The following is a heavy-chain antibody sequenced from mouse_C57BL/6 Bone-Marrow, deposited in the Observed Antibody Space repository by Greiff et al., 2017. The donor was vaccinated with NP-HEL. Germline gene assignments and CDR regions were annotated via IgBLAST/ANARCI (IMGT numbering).Heavy chain of an antibody. J-gene: IGHJ2*01. CDR3: ARGGDYGPLDY. Sequence: QVQLQQPGAELVMPGASVKLSCKASGYTFTSYWMHWVKQRPGQGLEWIGEIDPSDSYTNYNQKFKGKSTLTVDKSSSTAYMQLSSLTYEDSAVYYCARGGDYGPLDYGGQGTTLTVSS. V-gene: IGHV1-69*01. D-gene: IGHD2-4*01. CDR1: GYTFTSYW. CDR2: IDPSDSYT.